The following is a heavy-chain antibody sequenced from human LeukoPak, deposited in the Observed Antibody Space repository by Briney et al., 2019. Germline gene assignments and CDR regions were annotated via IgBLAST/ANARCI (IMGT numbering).Heavy chain of an antibody. Sequence: PGGSLRLSCAASGFTFSSYSMNWVRQAPGKGLEWVGFIRSKAYGGTTEYAASVKGRFTISRDDSKSIAYLQMNSLKTEDTAVYYCTRHIVVVPAAVGMLAFDIWGQGTMVTVSS. V-gene: IGHV3-49*04. D-gene: IGHD2-2*01. J-gene: IGHJ3*02. CDR1: GFTFSSYS. CDR3: TRHIVVVPAAVGMLAFDI. CDR2: IRSKAYGGTT.